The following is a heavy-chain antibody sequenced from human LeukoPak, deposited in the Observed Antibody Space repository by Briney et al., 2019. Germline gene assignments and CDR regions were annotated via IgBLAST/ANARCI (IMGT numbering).Heavy chain of an antibody. CDR1: GGTFSSYT. V-gene: IGHV1-69*02. J-gene: IGHJ4*02. CDR2: IIPILGIA. D-gene: IGHD2-2*01. CDR3: ATHCSSTGCYAGSFDY. Sequence: ASVKVSCKASGGTFSSYTISWVRQAPGQGLEWMGRIIPILGIANYAQEFQGRVTITADKSTSTAYMELSSLRSEDTAVYYCATHCSSTGCYAGSFDYWGQGTLVTVSS.